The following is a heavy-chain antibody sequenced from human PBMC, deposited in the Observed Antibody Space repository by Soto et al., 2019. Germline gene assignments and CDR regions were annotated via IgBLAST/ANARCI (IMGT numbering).Heavy chain of an antibody. CDR2: INPSGGYT. J-gene: IGHJ4*02. V-gene: IGHV1-46*01. CDR3: ARERASWDIVVVPAAVHFDY. D-gene: IGHD2-2*01. Sequence: ASVKVSCKASGYTFTSYYMNWVRQAPGQGLEWLGIINPSGGYTTYAQRFLGRVTMTSDTSTSTVHMELGSLTSEDTAVYYCARERASWDIVVVPAAVHFDYWGQGTLVTVYS. CDR1: GYTFTSYY.